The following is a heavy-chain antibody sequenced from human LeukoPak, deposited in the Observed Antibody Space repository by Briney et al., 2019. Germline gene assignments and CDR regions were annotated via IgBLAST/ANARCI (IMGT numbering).Heavy chain of an antibody. Sequence: SVKVSCKASGGTFSSYAISLVRQAPGQGLEWMGRIIPIFGTANYAQKFQGRVTITTDESTSTAYMELSSLRSEDTAVYYCARPARSCSGGSCHTLYFDYWGQGTLVTVSS. V-gene: IGHV1-69*05. D-gene: IGHD2-15*01. CDR3: ARPARSCSGGSCHTLYFDY. J-gene: IGHJ4*02. CDR1: GGTFSSYA. CDR2: IIPIFGTA.